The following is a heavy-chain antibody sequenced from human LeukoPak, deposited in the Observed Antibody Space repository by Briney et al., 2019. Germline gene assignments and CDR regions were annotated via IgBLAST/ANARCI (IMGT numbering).Heavy chain of an antibody. J-gene: IGHJ6*02. CDR1: GGSISSYY. Sequence: SETLSLTCTVSGGSISSYYWSWIRQPPGKGLEWIGRIYGSGSTNYNPSLESRVTMSVDTSKNQFSLKLSSVTAADTAVYYCARHFGGSGSQSMDVWGQGTTVTVSS. D-gene: IGHD3-10*01. V-gene: IGHV4-59*08. CDR3: ARHFGGSGSQSMDV. CDR2: IYGSGST.